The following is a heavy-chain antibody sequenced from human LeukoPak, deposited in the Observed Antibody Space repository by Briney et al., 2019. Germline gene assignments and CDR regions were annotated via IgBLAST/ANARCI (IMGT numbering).Heavy chain of an antibody. J-gene: IGHJ4*02. Sequence: GGSLRLSCAASGFTFSNYAMTWVRHTPEKGLEWVSAMSGDGVYTYYTDSVRGRFTSFRDNSKNTLFLQMNSLRAEDTAIYFCAKNYANFRPFYDYWGQGIRVIVSS. CDR2: MSGDGVYT. CDR3: AKNYANFRPFYDY. CDR1: GFTFSNYA. V-gene: IGHV3-23*01. D-gene: IGHD3-9*01.